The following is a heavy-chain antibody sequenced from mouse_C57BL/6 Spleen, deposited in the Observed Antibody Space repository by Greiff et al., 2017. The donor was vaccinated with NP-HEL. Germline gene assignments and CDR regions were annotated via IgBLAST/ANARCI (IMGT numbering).Heavy chain of an antibody. J-gene: IGHJ1*03. V-gene: IGHV14-4*01. CDR3: TTNYGSSPYWYFDV. CDR1: GFNIKDDY. CDR2: IDPENGDT. D-gene: IGHD1-1*01. Sequence: EVQLQQSGAELVRPGASVKLSCTASGFNIKDDYMHWVKQRPEQGLEWIGWIDPENGDTEYASKFQGKATITADTSSNPAYLQLSSLTSEDTAVYYCTTNYGSSPYWYFDVWGTGTTVTVSS.